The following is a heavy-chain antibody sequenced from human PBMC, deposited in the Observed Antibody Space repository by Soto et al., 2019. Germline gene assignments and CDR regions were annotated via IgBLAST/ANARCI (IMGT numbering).Heavy chain of an antibody. J-gene: IGHJ4*02. Sequence: WETLSLTCTVSGDSIGTTHSYWAWIRQSPGKGLEWIGNIHYSGSTYYMPSLRSRVTLSVDTSKNQFSLRLTSVTAEDTAVYSCARHEGNGNVWPLDYWGQGILVTVSS. D-gene: IGHD2-8*01. CDR3: ARHEGNGNVWPLDY. CDR1: GDSIGTTHSY. CDR2: IHYSGST. V-gene: IGHV4-39*01.